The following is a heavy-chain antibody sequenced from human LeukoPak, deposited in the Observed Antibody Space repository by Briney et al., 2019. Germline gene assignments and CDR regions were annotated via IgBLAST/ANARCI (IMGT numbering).Heavy chain of an antibody. CDR1: GFTFSNYG. D-gene: IGHD5-24*01. V-gene: IGHV3-30*02. Sequence: GGSLRLSCGASGFTFSNYGMHWVRQAPGKGLEWVAFIRHHGGNVYYADSVKGRFTISRENSKNTLYLQMNSLRAEDTAVYYCAKDGERATITGDAAFDIWGQGTMVTVS. CDR3: AKDGERATITGDAAFDI. CDR2: IRHHGGNV. J-gene: IGHJ3*02.